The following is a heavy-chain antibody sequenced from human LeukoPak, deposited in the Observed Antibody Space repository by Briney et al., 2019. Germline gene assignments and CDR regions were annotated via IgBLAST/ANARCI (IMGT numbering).Heavy chain of an antibody. J-gene: IGHJ4*02. CDR3: AKDGSSSSTYYFYFDY. CDR2: IKSKPAGGST. D-gene: IGHD3-22*01. CDR1: GFTFSNAW. V-gene: IGHV3-15*01. Sequence: GGSLRLSCTASGFTFSNAWMSWVRQAPGKGLEWVGRIKSKPAGGSTDYAAPIKGRFTISRDDSKNTLYLQVNSLKVEDTAVYYCAKDGSSSSTYYFYFDYWGQGTLVTVSS.